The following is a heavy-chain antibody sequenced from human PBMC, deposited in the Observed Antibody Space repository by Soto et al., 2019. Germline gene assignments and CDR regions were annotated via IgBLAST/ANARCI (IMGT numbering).Heavy chain of an antibody. J-gene: IGHJ6*03. Sequence: QVQLVESGGGVVQPEKSLRLSCAASGFTFGSFGMHWVRQSPGKGLEWVAVISPYDGSEKYYADSVKCRFTISRDNSKDSLYLPMNSLRANETAGYYCAKGPLSYYYYFMDVWGKGTTVTVSS. CDR2: ISPYDGSEK. CDR3: AKGPLSYYYYFMDV. V-gene: IGHV3-30*18. CDR1: GFTFGSFG.